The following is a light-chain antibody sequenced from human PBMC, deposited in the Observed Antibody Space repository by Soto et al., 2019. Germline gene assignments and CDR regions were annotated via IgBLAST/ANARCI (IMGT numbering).Light chain of an antibody. CDR3: QQYGSTPLT. CDR1: QSVSRNY. Sequence: EIVLTQSPATLSVSPGGRATLSCRASQSVSRNYVAWYQQKPGQSPRLLIYGASSRASGIPDRFSGSGSGADFTLSITRLEPEDFAVYYCQQYGSTPLTFGGGTKVDIK. CDR2: GAS. V-gene: IGKV3-20*01. J-gene: IGKJ4*01.